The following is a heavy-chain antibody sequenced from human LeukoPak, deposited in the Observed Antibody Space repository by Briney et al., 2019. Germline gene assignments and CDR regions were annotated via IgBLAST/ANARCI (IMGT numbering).Heavy chain of an antibody. CDR2: IYYSGST. D-gene: IGHD3-16*01. CDR3: ARGLYGYVYEIDY. CDR1: GGSISSSSYY. J-gene: IGHJ4*02. Sequence: SETLSLTXTVSGGSISSSSYYWGWIRQPPGKGLEWIGSIYYSGSTYYNPSLKSRVTISVDTSKNQFSLKLSSVTAADTAVYYCARGLYGYVYEIDYWGQGTLVTVSS. V-gene: IGHV4-39*01.